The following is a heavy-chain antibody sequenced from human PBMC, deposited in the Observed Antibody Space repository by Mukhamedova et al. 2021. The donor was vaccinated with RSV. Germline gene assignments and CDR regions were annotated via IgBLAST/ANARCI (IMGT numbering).Heavy chain of an antibody. Sequence: GFTFSSYGMHWVRQAPGKGLEWVTFISNDGNNKYYADSVKGRFTVSRDNSKNTLYLQMNSLRPEDTAVYYCANSNYVPFDYWGQGT. V-gene: IGHV3-30*18. D-gene: IGHD4-11*01. J-gene: IGHJ4*02. CDR3: ANSNYVPFDY. CDR1: GFTFSSYG. CDR2: ISNDGNNK.